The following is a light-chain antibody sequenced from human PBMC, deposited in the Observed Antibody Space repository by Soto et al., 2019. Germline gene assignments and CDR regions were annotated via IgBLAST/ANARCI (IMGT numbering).Light chain of an antibody. V-gene: IGLV2-14*01. CDR1: SSDVGGSSY. CDR3: SSYTSSSTLVV. CDR2: GVN. J-gene: IGLJ2*01. Sequence: QSALTQPASVSGSPGQSIAISCTGTSSDVGGSSYVSWYQQHPDKAPKLMIYGVNKRPSDVSDRFSGSKSGNTDSLTISGPQAEEEADYYCSSYTSSSTLVVFGGGTKVTVL.